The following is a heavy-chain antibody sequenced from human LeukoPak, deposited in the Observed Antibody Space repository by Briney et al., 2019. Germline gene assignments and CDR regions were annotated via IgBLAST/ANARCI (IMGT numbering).Heavy chain of an antibody. CDR2: ISAYNGNT. D-gene: IGHD3-22*01. CDR3: ARDVHYYDSSGYYREYFQH. J-gene: IGHJ1*01. CDR1: GYTFTSYG. V-gene: IGHV1-18*01. Sequence: ASVKVSCKASGYTFTSYGISWVRQAPGQGLEWMGWISAYNGNTNYAQKLQGRVTMTTGTSTSTAYMELRSLRSDDTAVYYCARDVHYYDSSGYYREYFQHWGQGTLVTVSS.